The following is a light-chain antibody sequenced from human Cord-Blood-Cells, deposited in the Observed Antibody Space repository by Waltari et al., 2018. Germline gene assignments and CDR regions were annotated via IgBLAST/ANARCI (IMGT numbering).Light chain of an antibody. Sequence: SSELTQDPAVSVALGQTVRITCQGDSLRRYYASWYQQKQGQAPVLVIYGKNNRPSGIPDRFSGSSSGNTASLTITGAQAEGEADYYCNSRDSSGNHLVFGGGTKLTVL. CDR2: GKN. CDR1: SLRRYY. J-gene: IGLJ3*02. CDR3: NSRDSSGNHLV. V-gene: IGLV3-19*01.